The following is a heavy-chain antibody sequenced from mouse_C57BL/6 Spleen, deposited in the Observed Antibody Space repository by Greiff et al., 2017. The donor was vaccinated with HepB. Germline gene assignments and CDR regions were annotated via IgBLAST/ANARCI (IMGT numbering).Heavy chain of an antibody. V-gene: IGHV1-4*01. J-gene: IGHJ2*01. Sequence: VQLQQSGAKLARPGASVKMSCKASGYTFTSYTMHWVKQRPGQGLEWIGYINPSSGYTKYNQKFKDKATLTADKSSSTAYMQLSSLTSEDSAVYYCARSGNYYFDYWGQGTTLTVSS. D-gene: IGHD2-1*01. CDR3: ARSGNYYFDY. CDR1: GYTFTSYT. CDR2: INPSSGYT.